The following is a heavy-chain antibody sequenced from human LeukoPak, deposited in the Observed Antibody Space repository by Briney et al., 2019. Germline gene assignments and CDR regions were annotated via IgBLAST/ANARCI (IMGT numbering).Heavy chain of an antibody. J-gene: IGHJ4*02. D-gene: IGHD2-2*01. CDR2: IDPSSTYI. CDR1: RFTFSTYG. CDR3: ARAPTVLVGYCSSSSCQADY. Sequence: GRSLRLSCAASRFTFSTYGMNWVRQAPGKGLEWVSAIDPSSTYIYYADSVKGRFTISRDNAENSLYLQMNSLRVEDTAVYYCARAPTVLVGYCSSSSCQADYWGQGTLVTVSS. V-gene: IGHV3-21*01.